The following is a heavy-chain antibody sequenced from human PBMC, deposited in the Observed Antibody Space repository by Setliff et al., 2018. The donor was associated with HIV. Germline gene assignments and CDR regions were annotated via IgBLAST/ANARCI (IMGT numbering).Heavy chain of an antibody. D-gene: IGHD3-10*01. CDR1: GFNFRDSW. J-gene: IGHJ6*03. CDR2: VKEDGSEK. V-gene: IGHV3-7*03. Sequence: GGSLRLSCSTSGFNFRDSWMSWLRLAPGKGLEWVASVKEDGSEKYYVDSVKGRFTISRDNDMNSLFLQMNSLRAEDTAVYYCARLGDIFAYYNYYYLDVWGKGTTVTVSS. CDR3: ARLGDIFAYYNYYYLDV.